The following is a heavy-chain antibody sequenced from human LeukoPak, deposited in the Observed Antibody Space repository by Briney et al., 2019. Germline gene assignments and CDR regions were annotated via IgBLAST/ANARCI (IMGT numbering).Heavy chain of an antibody. Sequence: ASVKVSCKASGYTFTSYGISRVRQAPGQGLEWMGWISAYNGNTNYAQKLQGRVTMTTDTSTSTAYMELRSLRSDDTAVYYCARATPAGYYYGMDVWGQGTTVTVSS. V-gene: IGHV1-18*01. CDR1: GYTFTSYG. J-gene: IGHJ6*02. CDR3: ARATPAGYYYGMDV. CDR2: ISAYNGNT.